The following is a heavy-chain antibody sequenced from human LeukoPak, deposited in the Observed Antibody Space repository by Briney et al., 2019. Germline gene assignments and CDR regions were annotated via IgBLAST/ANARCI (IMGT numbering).Heavy chain of an antibody. V-gene: IGHV3-15*01. CDR3: TKYSSGGEFDY. CDR1: GFTFSNAW. J-gene: IGHJ4*02. Sequence: GGSLRLSCAASGFTFSNAWMSWVRQAPGKGLEWVGRIKSKTDGGTTDDAEPVKGRLTISRDDSKNMLYLQMNSLKTEDTAVYYCTKYSSGGEFDYWGQGTLVTVSS. D-gene: IGHD6-19*01. CDR2: IKSKTDGGTT.